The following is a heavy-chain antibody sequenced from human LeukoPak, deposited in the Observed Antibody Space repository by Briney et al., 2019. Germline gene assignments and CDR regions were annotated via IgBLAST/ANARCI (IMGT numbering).Heavy chain of an antibody. J-gene: IGHJ1*01. V-gene: IGHV4-59*01. Sequence: SETLSLTCTVPGGSISSYYWSWIRQPPGKGLEWIGYIYYSGSTNYNPSLKSRVTISVDTSKNQFSLKLSSVTAADTAVYYCARVEGSYLAGYFQHWGQGTLVTVSS. CDR2: IYYSGST. CDR3: ARVEGSYLAGYFQH. CDR1: GGSISSYY. D-gene: IGHD1-26*01.